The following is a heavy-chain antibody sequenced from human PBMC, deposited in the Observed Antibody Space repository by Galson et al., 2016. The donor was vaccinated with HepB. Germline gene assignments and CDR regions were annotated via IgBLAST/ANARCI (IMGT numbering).Heavy chain of an antibody. Sequence: SLRLSCAASGFTFSDFGMHWVRQAPGKGLEWVALKWYDGSNKHYADSVKGRFTISRDNSKNTLYLQMNSLTAEDTAVYYCARFGGSLGMDVWGQRTTVTVSS. V-gene: IGHV3-33*01. J-gene: IGHJ6*02. CDR2: KWYDGSNK. D-gene: IGHD2-15*01. CDR3: ARFGGSLGMDV. CDR1: GFTFSDFG.